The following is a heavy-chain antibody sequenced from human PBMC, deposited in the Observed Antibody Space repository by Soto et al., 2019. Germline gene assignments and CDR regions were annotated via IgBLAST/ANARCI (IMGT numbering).Heavy chain of an antibody. V-gene: IGHV3-30*18. J-gene: IGHJ4*02. CDR1: GLTFSTYG. D-gene: IGHD2-2*01. CDR3: VKDSLGGMTPVFMPGPD. Sequence: VQLVESGGGVVQPGRSLRLSCGASGLTFSTYGFHWVRQAPGKGLEWGAVISNDVRNIHYAESVKGRFTISRDNSKNTLYLHMNSLRPNDTAVYYCVKDSLGGMTPVFMPGPDWGQGTLVTVSS. CDR2: ISNDVRNI.